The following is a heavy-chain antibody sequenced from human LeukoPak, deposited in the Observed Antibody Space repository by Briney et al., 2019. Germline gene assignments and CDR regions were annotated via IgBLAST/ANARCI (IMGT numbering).Heavy chain of an antibody. D-gene: IGHD5-24*01. J-gene: IGHJ4*02. CDR1: GGSISSGGYY. CDR2: IYNSGRS. Sequence: SQTLSLTCTVSGGSISSGGYYWNWIRQHPGKGLEWIGYIYNSGRSHTKPSLKSRVTISGDTSKNQLSLKLRYVTAADTAVYYCARGAKMATRGFDYWGQGTLVTVSS. V-gene: IGHV4-31*03. CDR3: ARGAKMATRGFDY.